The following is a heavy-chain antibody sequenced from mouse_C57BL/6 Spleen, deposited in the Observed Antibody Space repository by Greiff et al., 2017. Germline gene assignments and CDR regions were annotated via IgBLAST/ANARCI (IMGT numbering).Heavy chain of an antibody. CDR2: INPNNGGT. CDR3: ARPLYYSNYGYFDV. V-gene: IGHV1-26*01. D-gene: IGHD2-5*01. J-gene: IGHJ1*03. CDR1: GYTFTDYY. Sequence: VQLQQSGPELVKPGASVKISCKASGYTFTDYYMNWVKQSHGKSLEWIGDINPNNGGTSYNQKFKGKATLTVDKSSSTAYMELRSLTSEDSAVYYCARPLYYSNYGYFDVWGTGTTVTVSS.